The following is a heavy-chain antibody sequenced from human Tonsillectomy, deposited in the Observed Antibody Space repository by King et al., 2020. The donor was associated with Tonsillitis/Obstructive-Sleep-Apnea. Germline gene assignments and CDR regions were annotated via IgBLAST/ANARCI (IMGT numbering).Heavy chain of an antibody. CDR1: GGSFSGYY. Sequence: QVQLQQWGAGLLKPSETLSLTCGVYGGSFSGYYWSWIRQPPGKGLEWIGEINHSGSTNYNPSLKSRVTISVDTSKNQFSLKLSFVTAADTAVSYCARGRVVVVVAAYYFDYWRQGTLVTVSS. J-gene: IGHJ4*02. CDR3: ARGRVVVVVAAYYFDY. D-gene: IGHD2-15*01. CDR2: INHSGST. V-gene: IGHV4-34*01.